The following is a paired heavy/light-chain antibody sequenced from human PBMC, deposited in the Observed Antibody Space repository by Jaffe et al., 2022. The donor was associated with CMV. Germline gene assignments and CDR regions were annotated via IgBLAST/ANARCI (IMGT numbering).Heavy chain of an antibody. D-gene: IGHD6-19*01. Sequence: EVQLVESGGGLVQPGRSLRLSCAASGFTFDDYAMHWVRQAPGKGLEWVSGISWNSGSIGYADSVKGRFTISRDNAKNSLYLQMNSLRAEDTALYYCAKNPVAGILDDHYYGMDVWGQGTTVTVSS. CDR1: GFTFDDYA. V-gene: IGHV3-9*01. CDR3: AKNPVAGILDDHYYGMDV. J-gene: IGHJ6*02. CDR2: ISWNSGSI.
Light chain of an antibody. V-gene: IGKV1-33*01. CDR3: QQYDNLPRGIT. CDR1: QDISNY. CDR2: DAS. J-gene: IGKJ3*01. Sequence: DIQMTQSPSSLSASVGDRVTITCQASQDISNYLNWYQQKPGKAPKLLIYDASNLETGVPSRFSGSGSGTDFTFTISSLQPEDIATYYCQQYDNLPRGITFGPGTKVDIK.